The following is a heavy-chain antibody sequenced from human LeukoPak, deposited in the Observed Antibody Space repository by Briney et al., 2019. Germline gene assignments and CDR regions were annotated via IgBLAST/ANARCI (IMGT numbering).Heavy chain of an antibody. CDR1: GFTFSNAW. V-gene: IGHV3-30*02. D-gene: IGHD3-3*01. J-gene: IGHJ4*02. CDR2: IRYDGSNK. Sequence: GGSLRLSCAASGFTFSNAWMSWVRQAPGKGLEWVAFIRYDGSNKYYADSVKGRFTISRDNSKNTLYLQMNSLRAEDTAVYYCAKEQGLRFLDSLDYWGQGTLVTVS. CDR3: AKEQGLRFLDSLDY.